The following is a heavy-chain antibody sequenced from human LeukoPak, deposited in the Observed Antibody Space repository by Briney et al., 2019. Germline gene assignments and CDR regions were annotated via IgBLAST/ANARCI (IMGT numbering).Heavy chain of an antibody. Sequence: SETLSLTCAVYGGSFSGYYWSWIRQPPGKGLEWIGEINHSGSTNYNPSLKSRVTISVDTSKNQFSLKLSSVTAADTAVYYCASERVAVAGMEGGYWGQGTLVTVSS. J-gene: IGHJ4*02. D-gene: IGHD6-19*01. V-gene: IGHV4-34*01. CDR3: ASERVAVAGMEGGY. CDR1: GGSFSGYY. CDR2: INHSGST.